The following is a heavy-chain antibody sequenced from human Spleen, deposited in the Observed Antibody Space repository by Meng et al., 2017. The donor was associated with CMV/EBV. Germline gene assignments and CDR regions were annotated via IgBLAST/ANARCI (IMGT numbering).Heavy chain of an antibody. J-gene: IGHJ6*02. CDR2: IYYSGST. Sequence: SETLSLTCTVSGGSIRSGGYYWSWIRQPPGKGLEWIGYIYYSGSTNYNPSLKSRVTISVDTSKNQFSLKLSSVTAADTAVYYCARAVGDYYYYGMDVWGQGTTVTVSS. D-gene: IGHD3-16*01. CDR1: GGSIRSGGYY. CDR3: ARAVGDYYYYGMDV. V-gene: IGHV4-61*08.